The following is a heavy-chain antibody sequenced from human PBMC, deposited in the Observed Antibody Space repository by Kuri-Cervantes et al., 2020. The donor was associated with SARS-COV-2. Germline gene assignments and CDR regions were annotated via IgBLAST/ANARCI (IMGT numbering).Heavy chain of an antibody. CDR2: IYHSGST. D-gene: IGHD6-19*01. V-gene: IGHV4-4*02. J-gene: IGHJ6*03. CDR3: ARGTYSSGWDPHYYMDV. Sequence: SETLSLTCTVSGGSISSSNWWSWVRQPPGKGLEWIGEIYHSGSTNYNPSLKSRVTISVDTSKNQFSLKLSSVTAADTAVYYCARGTYSSGWDPHYYMDVWGKGTTVTVSS. CDR1: GGSISSSNW.